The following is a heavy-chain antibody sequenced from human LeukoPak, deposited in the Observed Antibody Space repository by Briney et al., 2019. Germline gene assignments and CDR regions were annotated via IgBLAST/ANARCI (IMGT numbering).Heavy chain of an antibody. D-gene: IGHD5-24*01. V-gene: IGHV3-23*01. CDR1: GFTFTSYA. Sequence: PGGSLRLSCEASGFTFTSYAMSWVRQAPGKGLEWVSAISGSGGSTYYADSVKGRFTISRDNSKNTLYLQMNSLRAEDTAVYYCAKASPDGYNFGYWGQGTLVTVSS. J-gene: IGHJ4*02. CDR3: AKASPDGYNFGY. CDR2: ISGSGGST.